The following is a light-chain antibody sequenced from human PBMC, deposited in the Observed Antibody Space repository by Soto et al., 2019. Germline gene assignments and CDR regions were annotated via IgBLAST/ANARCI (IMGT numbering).Light chain of an antibody. CDR2: GAS. V-gene: IGKV3-20*01. CDR1: QSVSST. J-gene: IGKJ1*01. Sequence: EIVMTQSAYTLSVSPGERATLFCRASQSVSSTVAWYQQRPGQAPRLLIYGASYRATGIPDRFSGSGSGTDFTLTISRLEPEDFAVYYCHQYGSSPSTFGQGTKVDIK. CDR3: HQYGSSPST.